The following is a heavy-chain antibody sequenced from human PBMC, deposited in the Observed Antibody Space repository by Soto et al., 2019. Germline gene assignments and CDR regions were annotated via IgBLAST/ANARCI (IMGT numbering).Heavy chain of an antibody. Sequence: EVQLVESGGGVVRPGGSLRLSCAASGFNFDDYGMSWVRQAPGKGLEWVSGIIWNGDSIAYADSVKGRFTLSRDTAKNSLYLQMNSLRAGAAALYYCARGFCTRDGCYNYGMDVWGQGTTVTVSS. D-gene: IGHD3-3*01. CDR2: IIWNGDSI. J-gene: IGHJ6*02. CDR3: ARGFCTRDGCYNYGMDV. V-gene: IGHV3-20*04. CDR1: GFNFDDYG.